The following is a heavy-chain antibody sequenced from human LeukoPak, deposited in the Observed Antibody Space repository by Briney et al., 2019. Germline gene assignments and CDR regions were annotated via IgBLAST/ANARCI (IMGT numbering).Heavy chain of an antibody. CDR2: ISYSGST. CDR3: AKYVWGSYPTFEDY. J-gene: IGHJ4*02. V-gene: IGHV4-59*01. CDR1: GGSISSYY. Sequence: KPSGTLSLTCPVSGGSISSYYWSWIRQPPGKGLEWIGYISYSGSTNYNPSLKSRVTISVDTSKNQFSLKLSSVTAADTAVYYCAKYVWGSYPTFEDYWGQGTLVTVSS. D-gene: IGHD3-16*02.